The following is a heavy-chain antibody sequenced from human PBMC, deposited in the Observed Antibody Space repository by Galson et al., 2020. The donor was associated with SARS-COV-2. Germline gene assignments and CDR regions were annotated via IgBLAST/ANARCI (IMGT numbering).Heavy chain of an antibody. CDR3: ARHPVDYDSSDDAFDI. Sequence: HGESLKISCKGSGYSFTSYWIGWVRQMPGKGLEWMGIIYPGDSDTRYSPSFQGQVTISADKSISTAYLQWSSLKASDTAMYYCARHPVDYDSSDDAFDIWGQGTMVTVSS. CDR1: GYSFTSYW. V-gene: IGHV5-51*01. J-gene: IGHJ3*02. CDR2: IYPGDSDT. D-gene: IGHD3-22*01.